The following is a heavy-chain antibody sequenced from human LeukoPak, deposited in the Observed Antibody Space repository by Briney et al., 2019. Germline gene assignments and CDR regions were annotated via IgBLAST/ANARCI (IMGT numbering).Heavy chain of an antibody. V-gene: IGHV4-61*02. J-gene: IGHJ4*02. Sequence: SETLSLTCTVSGDSISSGNNYWSWIRQPAGKGLEWIGRIYTSGSTNYNPSLKSRVTISVTSKNQFSLKLTSVTAADTAVYYCARAYCVGDCTVLHIYFDNWGQGTLVTVSS. D-gene: IGHD2-21*02. CDR2: IYTSGST. CDR1: GDSISSGNNY. CDR3: ARAYCVGDCTVLHIYFDN.